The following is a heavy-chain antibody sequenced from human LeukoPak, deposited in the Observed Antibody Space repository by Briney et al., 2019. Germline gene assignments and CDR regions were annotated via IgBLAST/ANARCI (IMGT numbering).Heavy chain of an antibody. CDR1: GFTFSYYA. J-gene: IGHJ4*02. D-gene: IGHD1-14*01. V-gene: IGHV3-23*01. Sequence: GGSLRLSCAASGFTFSYYAITWVRQAPGKGPEWVSGIYGRGGITYYADSVKGRFTISRDDSKNTLYLHMNSLRAEDSALYYCARTRGPTATHPDFWGQGTLVTVSS. CDR3: ARTRGPTATHPDF. CDR2: IYGRGGIT.